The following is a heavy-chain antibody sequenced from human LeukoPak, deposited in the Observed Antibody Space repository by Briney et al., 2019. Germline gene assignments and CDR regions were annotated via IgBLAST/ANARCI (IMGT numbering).Heavy chain of an antibody. V-gene: IGHV1-69*13. D-gene: IGHD3-3*01. CDR3: ARVYDFWSGSTTHYYYGMDV. CDR1: GGTFSSYA. Sequence: ASVKVSCKASGGTFSSYAISWVRQAPGQGLEWMGGIIPIFGTANYAQKFQGRVTITADESTSTAYMELSSLRSEDTAVYYCARVYDFWSGSTTHYYYGMDVWGQGTTVTVSS. J-gene: IGHJ6*02. CDR2: IIPIFGTA.